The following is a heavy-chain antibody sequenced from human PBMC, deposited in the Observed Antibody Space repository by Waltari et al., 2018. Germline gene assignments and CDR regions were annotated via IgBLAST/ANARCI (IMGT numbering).Heavy chain of an antibody. J-gene: IGHJ4*02. V-gene: IGHV3-7*01. CDR3: ARALPGEITVYDY. CDR2: IKQDGTQQ. CDR1: GFPFGSHW. Sequence: EVQLVESGGGLVQPGGSLRLSCVASGFPFGSHWMSWVRQAQEKGLEWVADIKQDGTQQYYVDSVKGRFTVSRDNHKNSLFLQMNSLRAEDTAVYYCARALPGEITVYDYWAQGALVTVSS. D-gene: IGHD3-10*01.